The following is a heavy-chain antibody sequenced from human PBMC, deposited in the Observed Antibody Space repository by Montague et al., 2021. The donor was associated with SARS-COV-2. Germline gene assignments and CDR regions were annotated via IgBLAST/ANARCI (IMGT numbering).Heavy chain of an antibody. D-gene: IGHD1-20*01. CDR1: GASISSGYSY. V-gene: IGHV4-31*03. Sequence: TLSLTCTVSGASISSGYSYWSWIRQHPGKGLEWIGFKFHNSSSYSSLTRKSRVPISADTSKNQFTLKLISVTAADTAVYACAKNWGSGITDNWFDPWGQGTLVTVSS. J-gene: IGHJ5*02. CDR2: KFHNSSS. CDR3: AKNWGSGITDNWFDP.